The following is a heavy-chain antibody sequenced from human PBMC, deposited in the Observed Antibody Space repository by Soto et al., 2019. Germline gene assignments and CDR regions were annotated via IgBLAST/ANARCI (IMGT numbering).Heavy chain of an antibody. CDR1: GYTFTSYG. CDR2: ISAYNGNT. D-gene: IGHD2-2*02. Sequence: QVQLVQSGAEVKKPGASVKVSCKASGYTFTSYGISWVRQAPGQGLEWMGWISAYNGNTNYAQKLQGRVTMTTVTSTSTAYMELSSLISDATAVYYCARDGLLRYCSSTSCYNYFAYWGQGTLVTFSS. J-gene: IGHJ4*02. CDR3: ARDGLLRYCSSTSCYNYFAY. V-gene: IGHV1-18*04.